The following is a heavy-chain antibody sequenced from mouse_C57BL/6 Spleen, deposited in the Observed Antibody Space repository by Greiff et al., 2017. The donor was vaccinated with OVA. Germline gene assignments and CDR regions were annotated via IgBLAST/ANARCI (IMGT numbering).Heavy chain of an antibody. CDR2: ISYDGSN. Sequence: DVKLQESGPGLVKPSQSLSLTCSVTGYSITSGYYWNWIRQFPGNKLEWMGYISYDGSNNYNPSLKNRISITRDTSKNQFFLKLNSVTTEDTATYYCARERGLDYGSSPFAYWGQGTLVTVSA. CDR3: ARERGLDYGSSPFAY. J-gene: IGHJ3*01. V-gene: IGHV3-6*01. D-gene: IGHD1-1*01. CDR1: GYSITSGYY.